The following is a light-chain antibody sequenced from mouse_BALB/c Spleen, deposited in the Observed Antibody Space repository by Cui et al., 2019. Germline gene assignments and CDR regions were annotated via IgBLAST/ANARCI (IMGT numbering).Light chain of an antibody. CDR3: QHFWSTPPT. CDR1: GTIHNY. V-gene: IGKV12-41*01. Sequence: DIQMTQSPASLSASVGETVTITCRASGTIHNYLAWYQQKQGKSPQLLVYNAKTLADGVPSRFSGSGSGTQYSLKINSLQPGDFGSYYCQHFWSTPPTFGGGTKLEIK. CDR2: NAK. J-gene: IGKJ1*01.